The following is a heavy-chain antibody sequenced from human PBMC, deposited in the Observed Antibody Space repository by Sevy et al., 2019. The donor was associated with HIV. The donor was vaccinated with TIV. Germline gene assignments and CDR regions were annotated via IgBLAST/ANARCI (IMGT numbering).Heavy chain of an antibody. J-gene: IGHJ6*02. CDR3: AREKVRVASGRMPYYYYYGLDV. Sequence: GGSLRLSCAASEFRFSDFAMHWVRQAPGKGLEWVAFISYDGKRTKYADSVKGRLTVSRENSGKKFYVQVNSLRVEDAAIYYCAREKVRVASGRMPYYYYYGLDVWGLGTTVTVSS. V-gene: IGHV3-30*03. CDR2: ISYDGKRT. CDR1: EFRFSDFA. D-gene: IGHD3-3*01.